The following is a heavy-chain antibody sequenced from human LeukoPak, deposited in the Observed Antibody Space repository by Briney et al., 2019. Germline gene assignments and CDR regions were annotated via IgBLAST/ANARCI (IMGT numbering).Heavy chain of an antibody. CDR3: ARVGSSWGVD. J-gene: IGHJ4*02. D-gene: IGHD6-13*01. V-gene: IGHV3-30-3*01. Sequence: GGSLRLSCAASGFTFSTYAMHWVRQAPGKGLEWVAVISYDGSNKYYADSVKGRFTISGDNSKNTLYLQMNSLRVEDTAVYYCARVGSSWGVDWGQGTLVTVSS. CDR1: GFTFSTYA. CDR2: ISYDGSNK.